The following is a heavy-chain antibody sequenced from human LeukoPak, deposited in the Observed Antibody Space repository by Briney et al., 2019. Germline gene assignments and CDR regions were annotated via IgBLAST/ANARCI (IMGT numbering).Heavy chain of an antibody. CDR2: IKSDGST. J-gene: IGHJ5*02. D-gene: IGHD3-10*01. CDR3: ARAVTYFYGSVTYDWFDP. Sequence: GGSLRLSCAASRFTFSTYWMHWVRHTPGKGLVWVSRIKSDGSTIYADSVKGRFTISRDNDKNTLYLQMNSLRAEDTAIYYCARAVTYFYGSVTYDWFDPWGQGTLVTVSS. V-gene: IGHV3-74*01. CDR1: RFTFSTYW.